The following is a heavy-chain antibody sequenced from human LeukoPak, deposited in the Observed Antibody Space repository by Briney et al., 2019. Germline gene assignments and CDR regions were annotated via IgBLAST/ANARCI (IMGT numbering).Heavy chain of an antibody. D-gene: IGHD1-1*01. CDR1: GFTVSSNY. V-gene: IGHV3-53*01. J-gene: IGHJ4*02. Sequence: GGSLRLSCAASGFTVSSNYMSWVRQAPGKGLEWVSVIYSGGSTYYADSLKGRFTIYRYNSKNTMYLQMKSLRAEDTAVYFCARSPGAFDYCGQGNLVTVSS. CDR3: ARSPGAFDY. CDR2: IYSGGST.